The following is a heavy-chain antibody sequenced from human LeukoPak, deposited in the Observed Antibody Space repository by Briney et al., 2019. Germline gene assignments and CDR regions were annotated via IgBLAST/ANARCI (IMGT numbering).Heavy chain of an antibody. D-gene: IGHD1-26*01. Sequence: GGSLRLSCAASGFIFGSYWMTWVRQAPGKGLEWVANIKEDGSEKYYVVSVKGRLTISRDNAKNSLYLQMNSLRAEDTAVYYCARDRGIVGATIAYFQHWGQGTLVTVSS. J-gene: IGHJ1*01. V-gene: IGHV3-7*01. CDR1: GFIFGSYW. CDR3: ARDRGIVGATIAYFQH. CDR2: IKEDGSEK.